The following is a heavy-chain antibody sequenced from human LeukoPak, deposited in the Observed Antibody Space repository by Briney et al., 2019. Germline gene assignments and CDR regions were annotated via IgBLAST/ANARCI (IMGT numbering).Heavy chain of an antibody. CDR3: ARYLRIEGKYYFDH. Sequence: PETPSLTCSVSHASLSRDYWTWIRQRPGKGLECLGYISTSGSTTYNPSLKSRVTMSVDTSKNSYSLMFTSVTAANTAVYFCARYLRIEGKYYFDHWGQGTLVTVSS. D-gene: IGHD1-26*01. V-gene: IGHV4-4*07. CDR1: HASLSRDY. CDR2: ISTSGST. J-gene: IGHJ4*02.